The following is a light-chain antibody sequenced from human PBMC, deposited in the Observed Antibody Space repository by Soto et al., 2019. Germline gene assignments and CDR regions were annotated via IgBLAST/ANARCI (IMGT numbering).Light chain of an antibody. CDR3: AAWDDSLNGVV. V-gene: IGLV1-44*01. Sequence: QSVVTQPPSASGTPGQRVTIACSGSSSNIGRNTVHWYQQLPGTTPNLLIYSNDQRPSGVPDRFSGSKSGSSASLAISGLQSEEEADYYCAAWDDSLNGVVFGGGTKLTVL. CDR1: SSNIGRNT. J-gene: IGLJ2*01. CDR2: SND.